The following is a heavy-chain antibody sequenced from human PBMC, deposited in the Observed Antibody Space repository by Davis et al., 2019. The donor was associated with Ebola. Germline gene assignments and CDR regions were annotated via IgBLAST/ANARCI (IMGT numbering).Heavy chain of an antibody. CDR3: ARDQDSSGWLWRAFDI. J-gene: IGHJ3*02. CDR2: IIPILGIA. Sequence: KVSCKAFDYPFTSYGISWVRQAPGQGLEWMGRIIPILGIANYAQKFQGRVTITADKSTSTAYMELSSLRSEDTAVYYCARDQDSSGWLWRAFDIWGQGTMVTVSS. CDR1: DYPFTSYG. V-gene: IGHV1-69*04. D-gene: IGHD6-19*01.